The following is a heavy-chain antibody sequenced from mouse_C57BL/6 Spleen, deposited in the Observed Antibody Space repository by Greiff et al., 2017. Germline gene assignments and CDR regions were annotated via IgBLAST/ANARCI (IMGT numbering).Heavy chain of an antibody. CDR1: GFTFSNYW. V-gene: IGHV6-3*01. CDR2: IRLKSDNYAT. D-gene: IGHD1-1*01. J-gene: IGHJ1*03. Sequence: EVKLQESGGGLVQPGGSMKLSCVASGFTFSNYWMTWVRQSPEKGLEWVAQIRLKSDNYATHYAESVKGRFTISRDDSKSSVYLQMSNLRAEDTGIYYCTLYGSRGYFDVWGTGTTVTVSS. CDR3: TLYGSRGYFDV.